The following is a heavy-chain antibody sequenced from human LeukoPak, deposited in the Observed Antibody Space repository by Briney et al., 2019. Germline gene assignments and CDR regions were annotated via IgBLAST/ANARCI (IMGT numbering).Heavy chain of an antibody. CDR3: ARAGSRIAVAGDAFDI. D-gene: IGHD6-19*01. Sequence: WASVKVSCKASGYTFTSYYMHWVRQAPGQGLEWMGIINPRGGSTSYAQKFQGRVTMTRDTSTSTVYMELSSLRSEDTAVYYCARAGSRIAVAGDAFDIWGQGTMVTVSS. J-gene: IGHJ3*02. CDR1: GYTFTSYY. CDR2: INPRGGST. V-gene: IGHV1-46*01.